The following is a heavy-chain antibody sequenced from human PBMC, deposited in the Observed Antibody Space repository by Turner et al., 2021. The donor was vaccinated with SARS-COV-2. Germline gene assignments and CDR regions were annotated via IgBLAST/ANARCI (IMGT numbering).Heavy chain of an antibody. D-gene: IGHD1-26*01. Sequence: EVQLVESGGGLVQPGGSLSLSCAASGFTFSSYEMNWVRQAPGKGLEWVSYISRSGSTIYYADSVKGRFTISRDKAKNSLYLQMNSLRAEDTAVYYCAREVVGAIHGMDVWGQGTTVTVSS. CDR1: GFTFSSYE. V-gene: IGHV3-48*03. CDR2: ISRSGSTI. CDR3: AREVVGAIHGMDV. J-gene: IGHJ6*02.